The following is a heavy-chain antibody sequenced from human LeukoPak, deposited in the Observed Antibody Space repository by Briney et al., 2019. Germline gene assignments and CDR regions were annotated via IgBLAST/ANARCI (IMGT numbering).Heavy chain of an antibody. V-gene: IGHV3-30*02. CDR3: ASRGYCSSSSCQNYDY. CDR1: GFTFSSYG. D-gene: IGHD2-15*01. CDR2: IQYDGNNK. Sequence: GGSLRLSCVASGFTFSSYGMQWVRQAPGKGLEWVAFIQYDGNNKYYADSVKGRFTISRDNSKNMLYLQMNSLRAEDTAVYYCASRGYCSSSSCQNYDYWGQGTLVTVSS. J-gene: IGHJ4*02.